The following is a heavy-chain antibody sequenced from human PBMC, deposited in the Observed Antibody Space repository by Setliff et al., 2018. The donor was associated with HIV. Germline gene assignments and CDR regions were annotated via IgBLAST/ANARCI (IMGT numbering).Heavy chain of an antibody. CDR3: ARGVPLLPPHY. J-gene: IGHJ4*02. Sequence: LSLTCTVSGDSISSNNYYWGWIRQPPGKGPKWIGSIFYSETVYYGGRTYYSPSLKSRVTISVDTSKNQFSLSLTSVTAADTAVYYCARGVPLLPPHYWGQGTLVTVSS. CDR1: GDSISSNNYY. V-gene: IGHV4-39*07. D-gene: IGHD2-21*02. CDR2: IFYSETVYYGGRT.